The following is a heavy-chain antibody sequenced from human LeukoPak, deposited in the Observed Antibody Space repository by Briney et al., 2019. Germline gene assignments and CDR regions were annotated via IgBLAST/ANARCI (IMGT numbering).Heavy chain of an antibody. V-gene: IGHV3-20*04. CDR2: INWNGGST. CDR3: ASVVGATMGD. J-gene: IGHJ4*02. Sequence: PGGSLRLSCAASGFTFDDYGMSWVRQAPGKGLEWVSGINWNGGSTGYADSVKGRFTISRDSAKNSLYLQMNSLRAEDTALYYCASVVGATMGDWGQGTLVTVSS. CDR1: GFTFDDYG. D-gene: IGHD1-26*01.